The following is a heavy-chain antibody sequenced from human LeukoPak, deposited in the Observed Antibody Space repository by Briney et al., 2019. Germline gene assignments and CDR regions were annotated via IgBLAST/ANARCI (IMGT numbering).Heavy chain of an antibody. CDR3: AKDIFPDPDTAMAD. D-gene: IGHD5-18*01. J-gene: IGHJ4*02. CDR2: ISWNSGSI. CDR1: GFTFSSYA. V-gene: IGHV3-9*01. Sequence: PGGSLRLSCAASGFTFSSYAMSWVRQAPGKGLEWVSGISWNSGSIGYADSVKGRFTISRDNAKNSLYLQMNSLRAEDTALYYCAKDIFPDPDTAMADWGQGTLVTVSS.